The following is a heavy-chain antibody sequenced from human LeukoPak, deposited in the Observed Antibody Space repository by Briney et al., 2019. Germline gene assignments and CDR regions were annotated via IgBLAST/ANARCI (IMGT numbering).Heavy chain of an antibody. CDR2: ISTGDNTI. J-gene: IGHJ4*02. Sequence: GGSLRLSCAASGFTFSDYYMSWIRQAPGKGLEWVSYISTGDNTIYYTDSVKGRFTISRDNAKNSLYLHMNSLRAEHTILYYCARVRGYNAQPYYFDYWGQGTLVTVSS. CDR1: GFTFSDYY. CDR3: ARVRGYNAQPYYFDY. V-gene: IGHV3-11*01. D-gene: IGHD5-24*01.